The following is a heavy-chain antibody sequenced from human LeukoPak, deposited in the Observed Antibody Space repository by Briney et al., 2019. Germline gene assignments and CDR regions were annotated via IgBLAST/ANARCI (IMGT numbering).Heavy chain of an antibody. CDR3: ARAPSYYYDSSGYYFHDAFDI. V-gene: IGHV3-53*01. Sequence: PGGSLRLSCAASGFTVSSNYMSWVRQAPGKGLEWVSVIYSGGSTYYADSVKGRFTISRDNSKNTLYLQVNSLRAEDTAVYYCARAPSYYYDSSGYYFHDAFDIWGQGTMVTVSS. CDR2: IYSGGST. CDR1: GFTVSSNY. J-gene: IGHJ3*02. D-gene: IGHD3-22*01.